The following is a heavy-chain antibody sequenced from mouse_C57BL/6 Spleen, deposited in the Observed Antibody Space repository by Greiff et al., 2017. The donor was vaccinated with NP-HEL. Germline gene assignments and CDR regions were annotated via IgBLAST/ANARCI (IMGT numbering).Heavy chain of an antibody. CDR3: ARGSYYSTGYFDV. D-gene: IGHD2-5*01. J-gene: IGHJ1*03. CDR2: IDPSDSYT. Sequence: VQLQQPGAELVMPGASVKLSCKASGYTFTSYWMHWVKQRPGQGLEWIGEIDPSDSYTNYNQKFKGKSTLTVDKSSSTAYMQLSSLTSEDSAVYYCARGSYYSTGYFDVWGTGTTVTVSS. CDR1: GYTFTSYW. V-gene: IGHV1-69*01.